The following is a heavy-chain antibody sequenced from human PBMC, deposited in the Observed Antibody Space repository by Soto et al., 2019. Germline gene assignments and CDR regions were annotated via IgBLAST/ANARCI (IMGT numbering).Heavy chain of an antibody. CDR3: AREGHCSGGSCYSDY. CDR2: IYHSGST. Sequence: QVQLQESGPGLVKPSGTLSLTCAVSGGSISSSNWWSWVRQPPGKGLEWIGEIYHSGSTNYNPSLKSRVTISVVKSNNQFALKLCSVTAADTAVYYCAREGHCSGGSCYSDYWGQGTLVTVSS. V-gene: IGHV4-4*02. CDR1: GGSISSSNW. D-gene: IGHD2-15*01. J-gene: IGHJ4*02.